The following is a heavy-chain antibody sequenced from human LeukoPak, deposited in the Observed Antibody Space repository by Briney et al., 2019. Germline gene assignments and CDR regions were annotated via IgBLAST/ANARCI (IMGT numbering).Heavy chain of an antibody. Sequence: SVEVSCKASGGTFSSYAISWVRQAPGQGLEWMGGIIPIFGTANYAQKFQGRVTITADESTSTAYMELSSLRSEDTAVYYCARDSLSIGGAFDIWGQGAMVTVSS. CDR2: IIPIFGTA. D-gene: IGHD3-16*01. J-gene: IGHJ3*02. V-gene: IGHV1-69*13. CDR1: GGTFSSYA. CDR3: ARDSLSIGGAFDI.